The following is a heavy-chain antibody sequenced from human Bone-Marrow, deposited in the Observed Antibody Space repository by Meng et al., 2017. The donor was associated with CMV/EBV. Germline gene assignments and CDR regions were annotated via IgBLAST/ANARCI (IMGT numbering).Heavy chain of an antibody. Sequence: GESLKISCAASGLTFNSYVMHWVRQAPGKGLEWMAVISFDGSNKHYADSVKGRFIISRDNSKNTVYLQLNSLRGDDTAVYYCATSLGVTTDNWGQGTLVTVSS. D-gene: IGHD1-26*01. CDR2: ISFDGSNK. J-gene: IGHJ4*02. CDR1: GLTFNSYV. V-gene: IGHV3-30*04. CDR3: ATSLGVTTDN.